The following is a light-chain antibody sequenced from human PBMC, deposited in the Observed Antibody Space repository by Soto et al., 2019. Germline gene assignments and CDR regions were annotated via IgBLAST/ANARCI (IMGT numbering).Light chain of an antibody. CDR1: QSVSSS. CDR3: QQRGS. J-gene: IGKJ4*01. CDR2: DTS. Sequence: EIVLTQSPATLSLSPGERATLSCRASQSVSSSLAWYQQKPGQAPRLLLYDTSNRATGIPARFSGSGSGTDFTLTISSQESDDFAVYYCQQRGSFGGGTKVDIK. V-gene: IGKV3-11*01.